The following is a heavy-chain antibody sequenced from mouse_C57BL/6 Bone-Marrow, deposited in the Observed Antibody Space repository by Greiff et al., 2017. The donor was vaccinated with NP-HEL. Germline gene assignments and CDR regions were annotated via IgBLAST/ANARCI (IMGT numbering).Heavy chain of an antibody. Sequence: QVQLQQSGAELVRPGTSVKVSCKASGYAFTNYLIEWVKQRPGQGLEWIGVINPGSGGTNYNEKFKGKATLTADKSSSTAYMQLSSLTSEDSAVYFCANSNLAWFAYWGQGTLVTVSA. CDR2: INPGSGGT. CDR3: ANSNLAWFAY. V-gene: IGHV1-54*01. J-gene: IGHJ3*01. CDR1: GYAFTNYL. D-gene: IGHD2-5*01.